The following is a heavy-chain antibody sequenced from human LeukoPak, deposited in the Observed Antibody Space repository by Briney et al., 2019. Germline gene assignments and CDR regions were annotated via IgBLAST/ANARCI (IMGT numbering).Heavy chain of an antibody. Sequence: ASVKVSCKASGGTFSSYAISWVRQAPGQGLEWMGWISAYNGNTNYAQKLQGRVTMTTDTPTSTAYMELRSLRSDDTAVYYCARVYGDYGPNFDYWGQGTLVTVSS. CDR1: GGTFSSYA. J-gene: IGHJ4*02. CDR2: ISAYNGNT. D-gene: IGHD4-17*01. V-gene: IGHV1-18*01. CDR3: ARVYGDYGPNFDY.